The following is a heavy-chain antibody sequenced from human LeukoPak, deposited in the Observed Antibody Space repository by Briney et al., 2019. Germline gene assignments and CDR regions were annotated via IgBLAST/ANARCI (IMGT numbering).Heavy chain of an antibody. J-gene: IGHJ4*02. Sequence: GGSLRLSCAASGFTFSYYDMHWVRQATGKGLECVSAIGTAGDTYYTGSVKGRFTISRENAKNSLYLQMNSLRAGDTAVYYCARVAKERVGGVYYFDYWGQGTLVTVSS. CDR2: IGTAGDT. V-gene: IGHV3-13*01. D-gene: IGHD1-1*01. CDR1: GFTFSYYD. CDR3: ARVAKERVGGVYYFDY.